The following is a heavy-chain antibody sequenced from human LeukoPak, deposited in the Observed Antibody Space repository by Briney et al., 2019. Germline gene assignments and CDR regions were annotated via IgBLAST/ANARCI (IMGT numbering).Heavy chain of an antibody. CDR3: ARGPPNWGYDY. CDR2: MSPNSGDT. D-gene: IGHD7-27*01. J-gene: IGHJ4*02. V-gene: IGHV1-8*01. Sequence: ASVKVSCKAAGYTFTSYDFNWVRQATGQRPEWMGWMSPNSGDTGYAQKFQDRVTMTRNTSISTAYMELSSLRSDDTAVYYCARGPPNWGYDYWGPGTLVTVSS. CDR1: GYTFTSYD.